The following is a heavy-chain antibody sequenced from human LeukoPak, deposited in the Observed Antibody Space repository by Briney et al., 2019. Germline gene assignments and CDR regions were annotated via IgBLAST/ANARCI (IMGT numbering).Heavy chain of an antibody. D-gene: IGHD4-4*01. Sequence: SETLSLTCTVSGGSISSYYWSWIRQPPGKGLEWIGYIYYSGSTNYNPSLQSRVTISVDTSKNQFSLKLSSVTAADTAVYYCARQPTVTTSNDAFDIWGQGTMATVSS. CDR2: IYYSGST. CDR3: ARQPTVTTSNDAFDI. J-gene: IGHJ3*02. CDR1: GGSISSYY. V-gene: IGHV4-59*08.